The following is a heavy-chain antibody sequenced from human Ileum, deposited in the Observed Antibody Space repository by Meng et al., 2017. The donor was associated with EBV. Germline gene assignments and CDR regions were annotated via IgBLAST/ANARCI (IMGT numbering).Heavy chain of an antibody. CDR2: IYYLGST. CDR3: ARDPNPGYCSGGGCFD. Sequence: QLHFQEVGPGLGKPSGTLFFTGTVVGGFVGTASYLLTWIRHPPGKGLEWIGNIYYLGSTNYNPSRKSRLTISVDTSKNQFYLRLSPVTAADTAMYYCARDPNPGYCSGGGCFDLGQGTLVTVSS. V-gene: IGHV4-61*01. D-gene: IGHD2-15*01. J-gene: IGHJ4*02. CDR1: GGFVGTASYL.